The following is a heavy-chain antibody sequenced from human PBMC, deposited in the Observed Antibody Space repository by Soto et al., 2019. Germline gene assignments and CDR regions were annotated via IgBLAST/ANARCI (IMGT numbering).Heavy chain of an antibody. CDR3: ARTFDYYGMDV. CDR2: IYHAGSV. V-gene: IGHV4-38-2*01. J-gene: IGHJ6*02. CDR1: GYSIARGCY. Sequence: PSETLSLTCAVSGYSIARGCYWSCIRQSPGKGLEWIGSIYHAGSVYYNPSLNSRVAVSLDTSKNHFSLKLTSVTAADTAVYYCARTFDYYGMDVWGQGTTVTVSS.